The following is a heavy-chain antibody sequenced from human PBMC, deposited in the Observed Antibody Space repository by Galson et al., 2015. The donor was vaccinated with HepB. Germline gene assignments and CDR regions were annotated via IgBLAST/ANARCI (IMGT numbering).Heavy chain of an antibody. CDR3: AVSGYYYFLYYYYYGMDV. V-gene: IGHV3-30*02. CDR2: IRYDGSNK. CDR1: GFTFSSYG. Sequence: SLRLSCAASGFTFSSYGMHWVRQAPGKGLEWVAFIRYDGSNKYYADSVKGRFTISRDNSKNTLYLQMNSLRAEDTAVYYCAVSGYYYFLYYYYYGMDVWGQGTTVTVSS. D-gene: IGHD3-22*01. J-gene: IGHJ6*02.